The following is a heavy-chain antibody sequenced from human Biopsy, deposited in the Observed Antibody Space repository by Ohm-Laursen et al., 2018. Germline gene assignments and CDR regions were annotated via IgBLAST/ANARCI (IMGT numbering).Heavy chain of an antibody. D-gene: IGHD2-2*01. CDR3: ARIPILIVPAALVYRHRRHLQGLDV. J-gene: IGHJ6*02. CDR1: GFSLTTRGMS. V-gene: IGHV2-70*16. Sequence: TQTLTLTSTFSGFSLTTRGMSVTWIRQAPGKALEWLARIDWDDAKFYSESLKTRLAISKDTSENHVVLTLSDVDPVDTATYYCARIPILIVPAALVYRHRRHLQGLDVWGQGTTVIVSS. CDR2: IDWDDAK.